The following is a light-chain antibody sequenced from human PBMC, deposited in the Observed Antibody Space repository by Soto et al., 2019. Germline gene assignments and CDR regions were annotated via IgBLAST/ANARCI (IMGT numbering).Light chain of an antibody. CDR1: QSISSY. V-gene: IGKV1-39*01. Sequence: DIQMTQSPSSLSASVGDRVTITCRASQSISSYLNWYQQKPGKAPKLLIYAASSLQSGVPSRFSGSGSGTDFTLTITSLQPEDSATYYCQQNYSTPQRTFGQGTKVEIK. CDR3: QQNYSTPQRT. J-gene: IGKJ1*01. CDR2: AAS.